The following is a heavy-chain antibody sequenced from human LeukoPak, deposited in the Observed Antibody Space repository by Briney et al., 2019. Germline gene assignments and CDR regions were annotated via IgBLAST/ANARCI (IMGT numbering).Heavy chain of an antibody. J-gene: IGHJ4*02. Sequence: ASVKVSCKASGYTFTGYYMHWVRQAPGQGLEWMGWINPNSGGTNYAQKFQGRVTITRDTSISTAYMELSRLRSDDTAVYYCATSYYDFWSGYYFSFDYWGQGTLVTVSS. CDR1: GYTFTGYY. D-gene: IGHD3-3*01. CDR3: ATSYYDFWSGYYFSFDY. V-gene: IGHV1-2*02. CDR2: INPNSGGT.